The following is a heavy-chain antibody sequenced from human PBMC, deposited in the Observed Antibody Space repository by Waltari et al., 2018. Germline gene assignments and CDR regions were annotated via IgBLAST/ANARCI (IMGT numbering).Heavy chain of an antibody. CDR2: ISPILGIA. CDR1: GGTFSSYA. V-gene: IGHV1-69*04. J-gene: IGHJ3*02. D-gene: IGHD5-12*01. Sequence: QVQLVQSGAEVKKPGSSVKVSCKASGGTFSSYAISWVRQAPGQGLEWMGGISPILGIANDAKKVRGRVTITADESTSTAYMELSSLRSEDTAVYYCAGAEMATIMDAFDIWGQGTMVTVSS. CDR3: AGAEMATIMDAFDI.